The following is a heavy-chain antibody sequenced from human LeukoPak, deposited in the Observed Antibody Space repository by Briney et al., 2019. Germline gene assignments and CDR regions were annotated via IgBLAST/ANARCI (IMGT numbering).Heavy chain of an antibody. CDR3: ARRGRYYFDY. Sequence: GGCLRLSCAASGFTSSSYGMSWVRQAPGKGLEWVSSIGSSGGSTYYPDSVKGRFTISRDNSKSTLYLQMNSLRAEDTALYYCARRGRYYFDYWGQGTLVTVSS. V-gene: IGHV3-23*01. CDR1: GFTSSSYG. J-gene: IGHJ4*02. D-gene: IGHD3-16*01. CDR2: IGSSGGST.